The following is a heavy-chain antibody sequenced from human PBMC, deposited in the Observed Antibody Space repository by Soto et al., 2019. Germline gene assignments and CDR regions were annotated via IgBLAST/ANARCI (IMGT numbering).Heavy chain of an antibody. CDR2: ISAYNGNT. CDR3: ARDQGGSDYY. Sequence: QVQLVQSGAEVKKPGASVKVSCKASGYTFTSYGISWVRQAPGQGLEWMGWISAYNGNTNYAQKLQGRVTMTTDSSTSTADTELRSLTSDDTAVYYFARDQGGSDYYWRQGTLVTVSS. CDR1: GYTFTSYG. J-gene: IGHJ4*02. V-gene: IGHV1-18*01. D-gene: IGHD2-15*01.